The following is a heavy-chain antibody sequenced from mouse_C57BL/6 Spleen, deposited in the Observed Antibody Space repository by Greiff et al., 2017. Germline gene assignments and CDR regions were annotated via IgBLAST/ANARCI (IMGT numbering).Heavy chain of an antibody. CDR3: ARQSGDSYYFDY. Sequence: EVKVVESGGDLVKPGGSLKLSCAASGFTFSSYGMSWVRQTPDKRLEWVATISSGGSYTYYPDSVKGRFTISRDNAKNTLYLQMSSLKSEDTAMYYCARQSGDSYYFDYWGQGTTLTVSS. CDR2: ISSGGSYT. V-gene: IGHV5-6*01. J-gene: IGHJ2*01. CDR1: GFTFSSYG. D-gene: IGHD3-1*01.